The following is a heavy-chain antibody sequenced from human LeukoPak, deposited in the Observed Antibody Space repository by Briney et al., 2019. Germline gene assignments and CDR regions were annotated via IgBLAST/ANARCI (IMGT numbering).Heavy chain of an antibody. CDR1: GFIFSTYA. Sequence: QSGGSLRLSCAASGFIFSTYAMNWVRQTPGKGLEWVSDISSSGGSTYYADSGKGRFTISRDNSKNTLYLQMNSLRDELKAVDYCVKDVVVAAAGNVDAFDIWGQGTMVTVSS. CDR2: ISSSGGST. J-gene: IGHJ3*02. D-gene: IGHD2-15*01. V-gene: IGHV3-23*01. CDR3: VKDVVVAAAGNVDAFDI.